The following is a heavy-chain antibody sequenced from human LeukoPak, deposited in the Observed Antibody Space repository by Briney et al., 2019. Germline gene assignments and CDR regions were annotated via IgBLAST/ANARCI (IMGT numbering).Heavy chain of an antibody. CDR3: ARERAGVAATNNWFDP. V-gene: IGHV3-21*01. J-gene: IGHJ5*02. Sequence: GGSLRLSCVASGFTFSTYSMTWVRQAPGKGLEWVSSISTSSSYVYYADSVKGRFTISRHNAKKSLYLQMNSLGAEDTAVYYCARERAGVAATNNWFDPWGQGTLVTVSS. CDR1: GFTFSTYS. D-gene: IGHD2-15*01. CDR2: ISTSSSYV.